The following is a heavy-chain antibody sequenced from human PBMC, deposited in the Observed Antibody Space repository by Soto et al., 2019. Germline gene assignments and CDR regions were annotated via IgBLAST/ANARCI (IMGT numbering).Heavy chain of an antibody. D-gene: IGHD6-19*01. CDR3: ARVLNGQWYFDY. Sequence: EVQLVESGGGSVQPGGSLRLSCGASGFTFSTYWMHWVRQVPGKGLVWVSRVNIDETRTSYGDSVKGRCTISRDNAKNTLYLQMNSLRDEATAVYYCARVLNGQWYFDYWGQGTQVTVSS. CDR2: VNIDETRT. CDR1: GFTFSTYW. J-gene: IGHJ4*02. V-gene: IGHV3-74*01.